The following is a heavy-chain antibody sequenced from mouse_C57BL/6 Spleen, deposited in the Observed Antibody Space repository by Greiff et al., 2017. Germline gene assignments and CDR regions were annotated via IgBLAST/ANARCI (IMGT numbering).Heavy chain of an antibody. Sequence: LVESGAELARPGDSVKMSCKASGYTFTSYTMHWVKQRPGQGLEWIGYINPSSGYTKYNQKFKDKATLTADKSSSTAYMQLSSLTSEDSAIYYCARTPLGGDAMDYWAQGTSGTVSS. CDR2: INPSSGYT. CDR1: GYTFTSYT. D-gene: IGHD4-1*01. J-gene: IGHJ4*01. V-gene: IGHV1-4*01. CDR3: ARTPLGGDAMDY.